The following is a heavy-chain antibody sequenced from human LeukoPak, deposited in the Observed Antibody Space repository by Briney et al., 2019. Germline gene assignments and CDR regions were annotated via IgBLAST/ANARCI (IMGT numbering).Heavy chain of an antibody. V-gene: IGHV1-18*01. CDR1: GYTFTSYG. J-gene: IGHJ5*02. D-gene: IGHD2-2*02. Sequence: ASVKVSCKASGYTFTSYGISWVRQAPGQGLEWMGWISAYNGNTNYAQKLQGRVTMTTDTSTSTAYMELRSLRSDDTAVYYCARDLNGNVVPAAINWFDPWGQGTQVTVSS. CDR3: ARDLNGNVVPAAINWFDP. CDR2: ISAYNGNT.